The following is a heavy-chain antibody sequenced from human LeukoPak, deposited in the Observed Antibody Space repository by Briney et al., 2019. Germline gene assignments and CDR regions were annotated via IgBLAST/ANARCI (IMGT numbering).Heavy chain of an antibody. CDR1: GGTFISYA. D-gene: IGHD5-24*01. J-gene: IGHJ5*02. CDR3: ARQEGEERWLQSPRDPVWFDP. V-gene: IGHV1-69*13. CDR2: IIPIFGTA. Sequence: ASVKVSCKASGGTFISYAISWVRQAPGQGLEWMGGIIPIFGTANYAQKFQGRVTITADESTSTAYMELSSLRSEDTAVYYCARQEGEERWLQSPRDPVWFDPWGQGTLVTVSS.